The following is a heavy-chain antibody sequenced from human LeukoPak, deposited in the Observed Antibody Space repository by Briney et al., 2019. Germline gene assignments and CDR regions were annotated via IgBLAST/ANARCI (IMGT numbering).Heavy chain of an antibody. D-gene: IGHD3-10*01. CDR3: ARDYYYGPYGMDV. CDR1: GGTFSSYA. Sequence: ASVKVSCKASGGTFSSYAISWVRQAPGQGLEWMGRIIPILGIANYAQKFQGRVTITADESTSTAYMELSSLRSEDTAVYYCARDYYYGPYGMDVWGQGTTVTVSS. V-gene: IGHV1-69*04. J-gene: IGHJ6*02. CDR2: IIPILGIA.